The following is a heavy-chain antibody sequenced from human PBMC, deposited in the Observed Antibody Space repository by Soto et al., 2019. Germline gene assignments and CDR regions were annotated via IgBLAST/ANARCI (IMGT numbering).Heavy chain of an antibody. Sequence: EVQLLESGGGLVQPGGSLRLSCVASGFTFSAYAMSWVRQAPGKGLEWVSIISSSDGTTYYADSGRGRFTVSRDNSRNTLFLQMNSLRVEDTAEYYCIRVLEAGPRGVFYIWGQGTMVTVSS. D-gene: IGHD6-13*01. CDR1: GFTFSAYA. CDR2: ISSSDGTT. J-gene: IGHJ3*02. CDR3: IRVLEAGPRGVFYI. V-gene: IGHV3-23*01.